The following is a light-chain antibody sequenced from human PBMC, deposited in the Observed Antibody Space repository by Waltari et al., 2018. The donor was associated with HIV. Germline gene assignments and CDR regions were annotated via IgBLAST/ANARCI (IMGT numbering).Light chain of an antibody. Sequence: SALTQPASVSGSPGQSITISCTGTSSDVGSYNLVSWYQQQPGKAPKLMIYEVSKRPSGVSNRFPGSKSGNTASLTISGLQAEDEADYYCCSYVGWSTILYVFGTGTKVTVL. V-gene: IGLV2-23*02. CDR2: EVS. J-gene: IGLJ1*01. CDR1: SSDVGSYNL. CDR3: CSYVGWSTILYV.